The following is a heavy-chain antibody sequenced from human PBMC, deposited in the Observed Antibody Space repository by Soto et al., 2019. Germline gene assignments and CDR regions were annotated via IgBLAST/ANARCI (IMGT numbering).Heavy chain of an antibody. CDR3: ARAHCSGGSCYFERGYYFDY. Sequence: GGSLRLSCAASGFTFSSYSMNWVRQAPGKGLEWVSSISSSSYIYYADSVKGRFTISRGNAKNSLYLQMNSLRAEDTAVYYCARAHCSGGSCYFERGYYFDYWGQGTLVTVSS. CDR1: GFTFSSYS. CDR2: ISSSSYI. V-gene: IGHV3-21*01. J-gene: IGHJ4*02. D-gene: IGHD2-15*01.